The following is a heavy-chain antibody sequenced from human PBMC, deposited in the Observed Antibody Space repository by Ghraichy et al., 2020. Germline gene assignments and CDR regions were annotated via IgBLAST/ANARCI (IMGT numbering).Heavy chain of an antibody. V-gene: IGHV3-30*18. CDR3: AKDLVYLTGAARPNYYYYGMDV. CDR2: ISYDGSNK. Sequence: GGSLRLSCAASGFTFSSYGMHWVRQAPGKRLEWVAVISYDGSNKYYADSVKGRFTISRDNSKNTLYLQMNSLRAEDTAVYYCAKDLVYLTGAARPNYYYYGMDVWGQGTTVTVSS. D-gene: IGHD6-6*01. J-gene: IGHJ6*02. CDR1: GFTFSSYG.